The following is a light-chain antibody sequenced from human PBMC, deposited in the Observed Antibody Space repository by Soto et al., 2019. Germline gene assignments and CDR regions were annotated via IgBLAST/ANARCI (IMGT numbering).Light chain of an antibody. J-gene: IGKJ1*01. CDR3: LQHNSYPRT. CDR2: AAS. Sequence: DIQMTQSPSSLSASVGDRVTITCRASQGIRNALGWYKQKPGKAPKRLIYAASSLQSGVPSRFSGSGSGTEFTHTISSLQPEDFATYYFLQHNSYPRTFGQGTKVEIK. V-gene: IGKV1-17*01. CDR1: QGIRNA.